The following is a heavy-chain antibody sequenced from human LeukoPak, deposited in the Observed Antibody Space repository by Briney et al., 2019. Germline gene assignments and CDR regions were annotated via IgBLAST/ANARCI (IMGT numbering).Heavy chain of an antibody. Sequence: PSETLSLTCTVSGGSISGYYWSWIRQSPGKGLEWIGYIYNSGSTNYNPSLQSRVTISVDTSKNQFSLNLSSVTAADTAVYYCARYGSGIYPRFDYWGQGTLVTVSS. CDR2: IYNSGST. V-gene: IGHV4-59*08. CDR1: GGSISGYY. D-gene: IGHD3-10*01. CDR3: ARYGSGIYPRFDY. J-gene: IGHJ4*02.